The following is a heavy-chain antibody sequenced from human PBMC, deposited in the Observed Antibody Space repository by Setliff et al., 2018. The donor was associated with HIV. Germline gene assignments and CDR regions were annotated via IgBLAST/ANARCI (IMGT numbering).Heavy chain of an antibody. V-gene: IGHV4-34*01. CDR1: GGPFSDHY. J-gene: IGHJ4*02. Sequence: NPSETLSLTCAVHGGPFSDHYWNWIRQPPGKGLEWIAEIHHTGYMNYNPSLKSRVTISRDTSTNQFSLKVSSVTAADTAIYYCAAFFVTPLTTQDFWGQGTLVTAPQ. CDR3: AAFFVTPLTTQDF. CDR2: IHHTGYM. D-gene: IGHD4-17*01.